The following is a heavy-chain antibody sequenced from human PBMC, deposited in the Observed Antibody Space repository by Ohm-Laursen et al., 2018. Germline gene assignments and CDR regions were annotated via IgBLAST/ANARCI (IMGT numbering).Heavy chain of an antibody. CDR1: GFTSSSYA. J-gene: IGHJ5*02. V-gene: IGHV3-23*01. CDR3: AKDTRYCSSTSCQGWFDP. D-gene: IGHD2-2*01. Sequence: GSLRLSCTATGFTSSSYAMSWVRQAPGKGLEWVSAISGSGGSTYYADSVKGRFTISRDNSKNTLYLQMNSLRAEDTAVYYCAKDTRYCSSTSCQGWFDPWGQGTLATVSS. CDR2: ISGSGGST.